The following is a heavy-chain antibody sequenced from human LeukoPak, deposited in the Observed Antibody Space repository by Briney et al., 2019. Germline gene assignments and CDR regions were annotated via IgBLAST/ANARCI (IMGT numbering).Heavy chain of an antibody. Sequence: GGSLRLSCVASGFTFSSSTMNWVRQAPGKGLEWVSSISSSSYIYYADSVKGRFTISRDNAKNSLYLQMNSLRAEDTAVYYCAREGCNRTKCYGYYYYGMDVWGQGTTVTVSS. CDR1: GFTFSSST. V-gene: IGHV3-21*01. J-gene: IGHJ6*02. D-gene: IGHD2/OR15-2a*01. CDR3: AREGCNRTKCYGYYYYGMDV. CDR2: ISSSSYI.